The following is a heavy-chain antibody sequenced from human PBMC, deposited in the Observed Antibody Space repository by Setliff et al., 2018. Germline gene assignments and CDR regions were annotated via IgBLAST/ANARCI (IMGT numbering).Heavy chain of an antibody. CDR3: ARGEKYYYESSGYSLDA. Sequence: GGSLRLSCVASGFTISNYWMAWVRQAPGKGLEWVADIRQDGTNKYYMDSVEGRFTISRDNSKNSVYLQMNSLRAEDTAVYYCARGEKYYYESSGYSLDAWGLGTLVTVSS. CDR1: GFTISNYW. J-gene: IGHJ5*02. CDR2: IRQDGTNK. V-gene: IGHV3-7*01. D-gene: IGHD3-22*01.